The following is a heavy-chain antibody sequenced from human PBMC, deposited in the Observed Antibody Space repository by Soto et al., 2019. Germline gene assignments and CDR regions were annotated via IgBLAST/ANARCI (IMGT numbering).Heavy chain of an antibody. Sequence: EVQLVESGGGLVQPGGSLRLSCAASGFTFSSYWMHWVRQAPGKGLVWVSRISNDGSRTTYADSVRGRFTISRDNAKNTLYLQMSSLRAEDTAVYFCAREWSGSYYYWGQGTLVTVSS. V-gene: IGHV3-74*01. CDR1: GFTFSSYW. J-gene: IGHJ4*02. CDR3: AREWSGSYYY. D-gene: IGHD1-26*01. CDR2: ISNDGSRT.